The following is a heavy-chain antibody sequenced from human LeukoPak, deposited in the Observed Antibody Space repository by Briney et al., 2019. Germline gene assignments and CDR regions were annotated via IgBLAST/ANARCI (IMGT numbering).Heavy chain of an antibody. J-gene: IGHJ5*02. CDR2: ISAYNGNT. CDR1: GGTFSSYA. Sequence: ASVKVSCKASGGTFSSYALSWVRQAPGQGLEWMGWISAYNGNTNYAQKLQGRVTMTTDTSTSTAYMELRSLRSDDTAVYYCAWIHRNWFDPWGQGTLVTVSS. D-gene: IGHD1-14*01. CDR3: AWIHRNWFDP. V-gene: IGHV1-18*01.